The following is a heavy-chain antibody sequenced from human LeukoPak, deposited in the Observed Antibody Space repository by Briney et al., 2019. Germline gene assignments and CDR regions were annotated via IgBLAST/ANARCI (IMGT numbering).Heavy chain of an antibody. CDR1: GFIFNEYG. CDR3: AKDGGKLRFLEWLFEADAFDI. Sequence: GGSLRLSCAASGFIFNEYGMTWVRQIPGKGLEWVSGINGNGGRTGYADSVKGRFTISRDNAKNTLYLQMNSLRAEDTAVYYCAKDGGKLRFLEWLFEADAFDIWGQGTLVTVSS. CDR2: INGNGGRT. V-gene: IGHV3-20*04. D-gene: IGHD3-3*01. J-gene: IGHJ3*02.